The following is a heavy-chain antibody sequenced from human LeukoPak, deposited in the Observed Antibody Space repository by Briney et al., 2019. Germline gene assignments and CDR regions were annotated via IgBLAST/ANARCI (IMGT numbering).Heavy chain of an antibody. J-gene: IGHJ4*02. Sequence: SETLSLTCTVSGDSISTSDYYWGWIRQPPGKGLEWIGSIYYTGNTYHNPSLESRVTISVHTSKNQFSLKLSPVTAADTAVYYCARGEMATIHDYWGQGTLVTVSS. CDR2: IYYTGNT. V-gene: IGHV4-39*07. CDR1: GDSISTSDYY. CDR3: ARGEMATIHDY. D-gene: IGHD5-24*01.